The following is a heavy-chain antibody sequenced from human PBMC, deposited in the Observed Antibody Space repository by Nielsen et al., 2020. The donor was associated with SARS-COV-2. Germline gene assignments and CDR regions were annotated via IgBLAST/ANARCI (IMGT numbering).Heavy chain of an antibody. J-gene: IGHJ3*02. CDR1: GFTFSSYW. CDR3: ARETVATPDALDI. CDR2: ISGSGTTK. V-gene: IGHV3-48*04. Sequence: GESLKISCAASGFTFSSYWMSWVRQAPGKGLEWLSYISGSGTTKYYADSMKGRLTVSRDNAKSSLYLQVNSLRVDDTAVYYCARETVATPDALDIWGQGTLVTVSS. D-gene: IGHD5-12*01.